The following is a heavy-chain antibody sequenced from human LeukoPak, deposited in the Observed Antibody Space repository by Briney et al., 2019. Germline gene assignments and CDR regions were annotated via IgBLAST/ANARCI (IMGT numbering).Heavy chain of an antibody. V-gene: IGHV3-23*01. CDR1: GFTFSAYS. CDR2: ISVSGGGA. J-gene: IGHJ4*02. Sequence: GGSLRLSCVASGFTFSAYSMTWVRQAPGKGLDWVSSISVSGGGAYYADSVRGRFTISRDNSKNTLYLHMNSLRAEDTAVYYCVKDWRDESNCGGDCLQYWGQGTLVTVSS. CDR3: VKDWRDESNCGGDCLQY. D-gene: IGHD2-21*02.